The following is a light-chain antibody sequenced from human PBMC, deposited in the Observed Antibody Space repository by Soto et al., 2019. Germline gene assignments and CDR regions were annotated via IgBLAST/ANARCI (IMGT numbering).Light chain of an antibody. CDR1: QSVSSN. CDR3: QQYNTWPLT. J-gene: IGKJ3*01. V-gene: IGKV3-15*01. CDR2: DAS. Sequence: ETVMTQSPATLSVSPGERPTLSCRASQSVSSNLAWYQQKPGQAPRLLIYDASTRATGIPARFSGSGSGTEFTLTISSLQSEDFAVNYCQQYNTWPLTFGTGTKVDIK.